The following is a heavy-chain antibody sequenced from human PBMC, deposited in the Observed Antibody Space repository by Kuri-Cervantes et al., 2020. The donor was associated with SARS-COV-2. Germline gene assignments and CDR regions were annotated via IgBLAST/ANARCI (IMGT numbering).Heavy chain of an antibody. D-gene: IGHD3-22*01. Sequence: SETLSLTCTVSGGSISSQSYYWGWIRQPPGKGLEWIGSVHYSGTTYYNPSLWSRVTISVDTSRNQFSLKLSSVTAADSAVYYCARSGYYSRGVTYYYMDVWDKGTTVTVSS. CDR1: GGSISSQSYY. CDR3: ARSGYYSRGVTYYYMDV. J-gene: IGHJ6*03. CDR2: VHYSGTT. V-gene: IGHV4-39*07.